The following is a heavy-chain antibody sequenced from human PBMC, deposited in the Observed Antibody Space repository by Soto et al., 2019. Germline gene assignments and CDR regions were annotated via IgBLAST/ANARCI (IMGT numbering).Heavy chain of an antibody. D-gene: IGHD5-12*01. Sequence: QVQLVQSGAEVKKPGSSVKVSCKASGGTFSSYTISWVRQAPGQGLEWMGRIIPILGIANYAQKFQGRVTITADKSTSTAYMELSSLRSEDTAVYYCARDRVYSGYDWDYWYFDLWGRGTLVTFSS. CDR2: IIPILGIA. CDR3: ARDRVYSGYDWDYWYFDL. J-gene: IGHJ2*01. V-gene: IGHV1-69*08. CDR1: GGTFSSYT.